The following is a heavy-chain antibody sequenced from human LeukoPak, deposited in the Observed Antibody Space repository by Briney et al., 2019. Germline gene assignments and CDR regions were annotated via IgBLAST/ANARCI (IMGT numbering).Heavy chain of an antibody. V-gene: IGHV1-46*01. CDR3: AREADTTMITLSSVD. J-gene: IGHJ4*02. Sequence: ASVKVSCKSSGYIFTNYYMHWVRQAPGQGLEWMGIINPRGGTTGYAQKFQGRVTMTRDTSTSTVYMELSSLRSEDTAVYYCAREADTTMITLSSVDWGQGTLDTVSS. CDR1: GYIFTNYY. D-gene: IGHD5-18*01. CDR2: INPRGGTT.